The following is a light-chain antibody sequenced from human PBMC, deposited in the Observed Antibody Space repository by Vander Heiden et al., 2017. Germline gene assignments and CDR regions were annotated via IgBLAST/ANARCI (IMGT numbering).Light chain of an antibody. Sequence: QSSLTQPPSVSGAPGQMVTISSTGSSSTLAAGYDVHWYQQVPGTVPRLVIYDNNNRPSGAPDRFSGAKSGSSASLTIAGLQAEDEADYYCQSYDYRLTGSRIFGGGTKVTVL. V-gene: IGLV1-40*01. J-gene: IGLJ2*01. CDR1: SSTLAAGYD. CDR3: QSYDYRLTGSRI. CDR2: DNN.